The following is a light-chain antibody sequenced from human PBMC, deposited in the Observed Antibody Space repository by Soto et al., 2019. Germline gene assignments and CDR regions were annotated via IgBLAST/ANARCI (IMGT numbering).Light chain of an antibody. CDR3: QKYNSAPHT. CDR1: QGISIY. CDR2: AAS. V-gene: IGKV1-27*01. Sequence: DIQMTQSPSSLSASVGDRVTITCRASQGISIYLAWYQQKPGKVPKLLIYAASTLQSGVPSRFSSSESGTDFTLTISSLQPEDVATYCCQKYNSAPHTFGQGTKLEIK. J-gene: IGKJ2*01.